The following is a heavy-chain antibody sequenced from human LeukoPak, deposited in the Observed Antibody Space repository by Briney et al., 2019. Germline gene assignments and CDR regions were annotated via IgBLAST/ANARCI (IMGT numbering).Heavy chain of an antibody. CDR3: ARIPSLGRYYFDY. Sequence: SQTLSLTCTVSGGSISSGSYYWSWIRQPAGKGLEWIGRIYTSGSTNYNPSLKSRVTISVDPSKNQFSLKLSSVTAADTAVYYCARIPSLGRYYFDYWGQGTLVTVSS. V-gene: IGHV4-61*02. CDR1: GGSISSGSYY. J-gene: IGHJ4*02. CDR2: IYTSGST. D-gene: IGHD3-16*01.